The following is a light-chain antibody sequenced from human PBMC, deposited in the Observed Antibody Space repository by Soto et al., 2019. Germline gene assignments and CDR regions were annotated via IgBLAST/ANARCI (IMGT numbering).Light chain of an antibody. V-gene: IGLV2-14*01. CDR2: DVS. CDR3: TSYTSDSTYV. Sequence: QSVLTQPASVSGSPGQSITISCTGNSTDVGRYNYVSWYQQHPGKAPKLMVYDVSNRPSWVSNRFSGSKSGITASLTISGLQAEDEADYYCTSYTSDSTYVFGAGTKVTVL. J-gene: IGLJ1*01. CDR1: STDVGRYNY.